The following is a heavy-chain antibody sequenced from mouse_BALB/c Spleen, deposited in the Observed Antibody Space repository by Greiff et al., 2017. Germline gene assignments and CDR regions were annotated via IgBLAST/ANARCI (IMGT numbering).Heavy chain of an antibody. CDR3: ARDGYGPYYFDY. D-gene: IGHD2-2*01. J-gene: IGHJ2*01. CDR2: ISSGGST. CDR1: GFTFSSYA. V-gene: IGHV5-6-5*01. Sequence: EVKLMESGGGLVKPGGSLKLSCAASGFTFSSYAMSWVRQTPEKRLEWVASISSGGSTYYPDSVKGRFTISRDNARNILYLQMSSLRSEDTAMYYCARDGYGPYYFDYWGQGTTLTVSS.